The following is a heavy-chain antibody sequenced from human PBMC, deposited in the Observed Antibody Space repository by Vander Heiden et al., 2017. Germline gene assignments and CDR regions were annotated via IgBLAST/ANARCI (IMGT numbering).Heavy chain of an antibody. CDR3: ARGVTMVRGVITNDAFDI. J-gene: IGHJ3*02. D-gene: IGHD3-10*01. CDR2: RWYDGSNK. CDR1: GFTFSSYG. V-gene: IGHV3-33*01. Sequence: QVQLVESGGGVVQPGRSLRLSCAASGFTFSSYGMHLVRQAPGKGLEWVAVRWYDGSNKYYADSVKGRFTISRDNSKNTLYLQMNSLRAEDTAVYYCARGVTMVRGVITNDAFDIWGQGTMVTVSS.